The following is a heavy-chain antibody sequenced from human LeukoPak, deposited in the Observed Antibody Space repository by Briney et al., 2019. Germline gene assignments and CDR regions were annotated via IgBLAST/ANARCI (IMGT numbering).Heavy chain of an antibody. V-gene: IGHV3-21*01. D-gene: IGHD5-12*01. CDR1: GFTFSTYR. Sequence: PGGSLRLSCAASGFTFSTYRMNWVRQAPGKGLEWVSSISSSSSYIYYADSVKGRFTISRDNAKNSLYLQMNGLRAEDTALYYCARESYSHYYFDSWGQGTLVTVSS. CDR2: ISSSSSYI. CDR3: ARESYSHYYFDS. J-gene: IGHJ4*02.